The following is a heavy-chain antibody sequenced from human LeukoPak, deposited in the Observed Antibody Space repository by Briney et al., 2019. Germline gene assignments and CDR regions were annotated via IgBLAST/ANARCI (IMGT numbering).Heavy chain of an antibody. Sequence: PSETLSLTCTVSGGSISRSSYNWGWIRQPPGKGLEWIGTFYYSGSTYYNPSLKSRVTISVDTSKTQFSLSLSSVTAADTAVYYCARHDDYGDWDYWGQGALVNVSS. D-gene: IGHD4-17*01. CDR3: ARHDDYGDWDY. V-gene: IGHV4-39*01. CDR1: GGSISRSSYN. J-gene: IGHJ4*02. CDR2: FYYSGST.